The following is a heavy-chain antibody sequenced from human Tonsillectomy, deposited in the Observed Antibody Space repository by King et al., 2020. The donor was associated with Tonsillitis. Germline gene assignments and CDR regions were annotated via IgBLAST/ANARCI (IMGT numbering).Heavy chain of an antibody. D-gene: IGHD3-10*01. J-gene: IGHJ3*02. CDR3: TRVRPSYYYGSGHDVFDI. CDR2: IRSRAYGGTT. Sequence: VQLVESGGGLVQPGRSLRLSCRTSGFTFGDHALSWFRQAPGKGLEWVSFIRSRAYGGTTEYAASVKGRFSISRDDSKFIAYLQMNSLRTEDTAVYYCTRVRPSYYYGSGHDVFDIWGQGTLVTVSS. CDR1: GFTFGDHA. V-gene: IGHV3-49*03.